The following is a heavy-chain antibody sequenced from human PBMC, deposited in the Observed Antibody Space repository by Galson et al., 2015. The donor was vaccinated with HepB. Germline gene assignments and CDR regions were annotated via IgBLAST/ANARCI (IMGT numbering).Heavy chain of an antibody. CDR3: TTVPEGVVATMGH. CDR1: GYSVTDLS. CDR2: FDREDGET. V-gene: IGHV1-24*01. D-gene: IGHD5-12*01. J-gene: IGHJ4*02. Sequence: SVKVSCKVSGYSVTDLSMHWVRQAPGKGLEWMGGFDREDGETIYAQKFQGRVTMTEDSATDTAYMELSRLKYEDTAVYYCTTVPEGVVATMGHWGQGTLVAVSS.